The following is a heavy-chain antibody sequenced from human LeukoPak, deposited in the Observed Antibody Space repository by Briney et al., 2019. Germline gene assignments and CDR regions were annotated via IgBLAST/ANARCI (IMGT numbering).Heavy chain of an antibody. CDR3: ASEGRSYYSTSGSHVYMAYSYIDV. J-gene: IGHJ6*03. Sequence: SVKIFCNASGGIFNTSPLSWLRRDPGQGPEWMGRIIPFFGTENYAPKFQDRVTITANASSSTSYVKLSSLRSEDTAVYYCASEGRSYYSTSGSHVYMAYSYIDVWGKGTTVIVSS. V-gene: IGHV1-69*13. CDR2: IIPFFGTE. CDR1: GGIFNTSP. D-gene: IGHD3-16*01.